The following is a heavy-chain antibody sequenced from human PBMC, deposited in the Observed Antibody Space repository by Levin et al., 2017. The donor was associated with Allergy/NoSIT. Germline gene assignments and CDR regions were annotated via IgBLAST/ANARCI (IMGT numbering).Heavy chain of an antibody. Sequence: PGGSLRLSCAASGFTFSSYAMSWVRQAPGKGLEWVSAISGSGGSTYYADSVKGRFTISRDNSKNTLYLQMNSLRAEDTAVYYCAKARLPGEWELSDVDYWGQGTLVTVSS. D-gene: IGHD1-26*01. J-gene: IGHJ4*02. CDR3: AKARLPGEWELSDVDY. CDR1: GFTFSSYA. CDR2: ISGSGGST. V-gene: IGHV3-23*01.